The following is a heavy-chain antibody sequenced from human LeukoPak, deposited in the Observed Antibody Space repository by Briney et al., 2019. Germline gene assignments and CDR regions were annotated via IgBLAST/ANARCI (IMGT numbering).Heavy chain of an antibody. CDR1: GYTFTNYG. Sequence: ASVKVSCKASGYTFTNYGITWVRQAPGQGLEWMGWISAHDGTRNYALKHEDRVTMTTDTSTSTAYMELGGLRSDDMAVYYCARRSTLYSSGRFYFDYWGQGTLVTVSS. V-gene: IGHV1-18*03. D-gene: IGHD6-19*01. CDR3: ARRSTLYSSGRFYFDY. J-gene: IGHJ4*02. CDR2: ISAHDGTR.